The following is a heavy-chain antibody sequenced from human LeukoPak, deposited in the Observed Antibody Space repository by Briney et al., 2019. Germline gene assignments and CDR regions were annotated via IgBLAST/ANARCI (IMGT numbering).Heavy chain of an antibody. CDR2: IGTSSSYI. D-gene: IGHD4-17*01. V-gene: IGHV3-21*01. Sequence: GGSLRLSCAASGFTFSSYAMHWVRQAPGKGLEWVSSIGTSSSYISYADSLKGRFTIPRDNARNSLYLQVNSLRAEETAMYYCARPSTVTTFGYWGQGTLVTVSS. J-gene: IGHJ4*02. CDR1: GFTFSSYA. CDR3: ARPSTVTTFGY.